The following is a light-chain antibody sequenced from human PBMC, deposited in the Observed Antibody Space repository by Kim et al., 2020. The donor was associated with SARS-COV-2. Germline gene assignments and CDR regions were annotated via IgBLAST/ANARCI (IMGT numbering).Light chain of an antibody. Sequence: SYELTQPPSVSVSPGQTASITCSGDKLGDKYACWYQQKPGQSPVLVIYQDRKRPSGIPERFSGYNSGNTATLTISGTQAMDEADYYCQAWDSSTAWVFGG. CDR1: KLGDKY. J-gene: IGLJ3*02. CDR2: QDR. CDR3: QAWDSSTAWV. V-gene: IGLV3-1*01.